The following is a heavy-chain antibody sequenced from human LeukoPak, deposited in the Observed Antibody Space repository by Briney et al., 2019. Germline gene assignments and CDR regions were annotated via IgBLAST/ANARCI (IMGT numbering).Heavy chain of an antibody. CDR2: IWYDGSNK. D-gene: IGHD6-19*01. J-gene: IGHJ6*04. Sequence: PGRSLRLSCAASGFAFSSYGMHWVRQAPGKGLEWVAVIWYDGSNKYYADSVKGRFTISRDNSKNTLYLQMNSLRAEDTAVYYCARVNGSGWPRGYYYYYYGMDVWGKGTTVTVSS. V-gene: IGHV3-33*01. CDR3: ARVNGSGWPRGYYYYYYGMDV. CDR1: GFAFSSYG.